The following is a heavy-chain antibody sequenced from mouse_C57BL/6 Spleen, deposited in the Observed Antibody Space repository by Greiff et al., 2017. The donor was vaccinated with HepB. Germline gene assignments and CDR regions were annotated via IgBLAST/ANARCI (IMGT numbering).Heavy chain of an antibody. V-gene: IGHV2-6*02. CDR2: IWSDGST. CDR3: ARNGDYGSPFDY. J-gene: IGHJ2*01. D-gene: IGHD2-13*01. Sequence: QVQLKESGPGLVAPSPSLSITCTVSGFSLTSYGVHWVRQPPGKGLEWLVVIWSDGSTTYNSALKSSLSISKDNSKSQVFLKMNSLQTDDTAMYYGARNGDYGSPFDYWGQGTALTVSS. CDR1: GFSLTSYG.